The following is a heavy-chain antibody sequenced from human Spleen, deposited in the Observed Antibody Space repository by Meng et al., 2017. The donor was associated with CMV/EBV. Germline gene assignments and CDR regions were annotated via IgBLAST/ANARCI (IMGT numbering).Heavy chain of an antibody. J-gene: IGHJ4*02. CDR2: ISGSGGST. V-gene: IGHV3-23*01. Sequence: GESLKISCAASGFTFSSYAMSWVRQAPGKGLEWVSAISGSGGSTYYADSVKGRFTISRDNPKNTLYLQMNSLRAEDTAVYYCAKEFVGIVGATAFDYWGQGTLVTVSS. CDR1: GFTFSSYA. CDR3: AKEFVGIVGATAFDY. D-gene: IGHD1-26*01.